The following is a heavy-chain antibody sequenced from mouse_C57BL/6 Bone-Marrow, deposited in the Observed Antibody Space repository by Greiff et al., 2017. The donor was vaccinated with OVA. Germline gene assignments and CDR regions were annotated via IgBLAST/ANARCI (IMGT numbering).Heavy chain of an antibody. J-gene: IGHJ4*01. Sequence: QVQLKQPGAELVKPGASVKLSCKASGYTFTSYWMQWVKQRPGQGLEWIGEIDPSDSYTNYNQKFKGKATLTVDTSSSTAYMQLSSLTSEDSAVYYCAREGFYRDYYAMDYWGQGTSVTVSS. D-gene: IGHD2-14*01. CDR3: AREGFYRDYYAMDY. CDR1: GYTFTSYW. CDR2: IDPSDSYT. V-gene: IGHV1-50*01.